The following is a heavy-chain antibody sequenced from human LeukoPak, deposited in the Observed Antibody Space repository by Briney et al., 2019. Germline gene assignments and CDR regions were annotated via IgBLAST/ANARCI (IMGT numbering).Heavy chain of an antibody. CDR2: MNPNSGNT. Sequence: ASVKVSCKASGYTFTSYDINWVRQATGQGLEWMGWMNPNSGNTGYAQKFQGRVTMTRNTSISTAYMELSSLRFEDTAVYYCARAPGYRSWSAIDYWGQGTLVTISS. J-gene: IGHJ4*02. V-gene: IGHV1-8*01. CDR1: GYTFTSYD. D-gene: IGHD6-6*01. CDR3: ARAPGYRSWSAIDY.